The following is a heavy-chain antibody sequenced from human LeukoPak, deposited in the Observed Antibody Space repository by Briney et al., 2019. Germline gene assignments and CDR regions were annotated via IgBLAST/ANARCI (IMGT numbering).Heavy chain of an antibody. J-gene: IGHJ4*02. CDR3: AREELRYLGGKFDY. D-gene: IGHD3-9*01. V-gene: IGHV1-69*13. CDR2: IIPIFGTA. CDR1: GGTFSTSS. Sequence: GASVKVSCKASGGTFSTSSINWVRQAPGQGLEWMGGIIPIFGTANYAQKFQGRVTITADESTSTAYMELSSLTSEDTAVYYCAREELRYLGGKFDYWGQGTLVTVSS.